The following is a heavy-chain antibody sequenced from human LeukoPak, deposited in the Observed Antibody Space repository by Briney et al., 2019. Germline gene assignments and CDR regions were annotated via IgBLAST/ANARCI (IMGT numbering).Heavy chain of an antibody. J-gene: IGHJ6*03. CDR2: INPSGGST. CDR3: ARLASGYSYGSGYYYYYYMDV. D-gene: IGHD5-18*01. V-gene: IGHV1-46*01. Sequence: VASVKVSCKASGYTFTSYDINWVRQAPGQGLEWMGIINPSGGSTSYAQKFQGRVTMTRDMSTSTVYMELSSLRSEDTAVYYCARLASGYSYGSGYYYYYYMDVWGKGTTVTVSS. CDR1: GYTFTSYD.